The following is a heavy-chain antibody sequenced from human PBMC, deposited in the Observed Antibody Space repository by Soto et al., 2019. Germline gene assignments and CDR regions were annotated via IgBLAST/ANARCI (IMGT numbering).Heavy chain of an antibody. CDR1: GSRFSNYV. V-gene: IGHV1-69*06. D-gene: IGHD2-21*01. J-gene: IGHJ4*02. CDR2: IIPIFNST. Sequence: QVQLVQSGAEVKTPGSSLKVSCKVSGSRFSNYVISWVRQAPGHGLEWLGRIIPIFNSTKYAQSFQGRVTITADKSTSTASLELSSLRSDDTAVYYCAREGRGKKDGYNGLVSPGYWGQGTLVTVSS. CDR3: AREGRGKKDGYNGLVSPGY.